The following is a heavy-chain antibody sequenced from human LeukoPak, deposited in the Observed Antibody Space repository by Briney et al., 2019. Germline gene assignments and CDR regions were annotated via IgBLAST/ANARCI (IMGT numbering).Heavy chain of an antibody. D-gene: IGHD2-2*01. J-gene: IGHJ4*02. Sequence: SETLSLTCTVSGGSISSYYWSWIRQPPGKGLEWIGYIYYSGSTNYNPSLKSRVTVSVDTSKNQFSLKLSSVTAADTAVYYCASSLIPYCSSTSCYEFDYWGQGTLVTVSS. V-gene: IGHV4-59*01. CDR1: GGSISSYY. CDR2: IYYSGST. CDR3: ASSLIPYCSSTSCYEFDY.